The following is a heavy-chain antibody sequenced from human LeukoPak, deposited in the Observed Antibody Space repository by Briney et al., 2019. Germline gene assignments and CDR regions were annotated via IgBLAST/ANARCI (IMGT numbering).Heavy chain of an antibody. D-gene: IGHD6-19*01. CDR2: VCISGDT. V-gene: IGHV3-13*01. Sequence: GGSLRLSCAASGFTFRSYDMHWVRQVTGKGLEWVSAVCISGDTYYPGSVKGRFTIYRENAKNSLYLQMNSLTAGDTAVYYCVRGGIQVSGIDEIDYWGQGTLVTVSS. CDR3: VRGGIQVSGIDEIDY. J-gene: IGHJ4*02. CDR1: GFTFRSYD.